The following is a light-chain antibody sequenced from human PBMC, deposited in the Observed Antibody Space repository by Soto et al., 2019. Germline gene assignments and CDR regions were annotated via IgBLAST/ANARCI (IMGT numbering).Light chain of an antibody. Sequence: DIQMTQSPSRLSASVGDRVTITCRASQSIGYWLAWYQQKPGKAPNLLIYAASTLETGVPSRFSGSGYGTEFTLTIASLQPDDSASYYCQQYSSFSKTFGRGTKVEIK. V-gene: IGKV1-5*01. J-gene: IGKJ4*02. CDR1: QSIGYW. CDR3: QQYSSFSKT. CDR2: AAS.